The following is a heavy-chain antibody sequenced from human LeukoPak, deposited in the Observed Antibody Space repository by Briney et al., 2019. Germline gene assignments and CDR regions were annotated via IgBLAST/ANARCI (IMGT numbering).Heavy chain of an antibody. CDR3: ARAARAAAGGYFDY. J-gene: IGHJ4*02. CDR1: GGSVINTNW. V-gene: IGHV4-30-4*01. CDR2: IYYSGST. Sequence: SETLSLTCGVSGGSVINTNWWTWVRQPPGKGLEWIGYIYYSGSTYYNPSLKSRVTISVDTSKNQFSLKLSSVTAADTAVYYCARAARAAAGGYFDYWGQGTLVTVSS. D-gene: IGHD6-13*01.